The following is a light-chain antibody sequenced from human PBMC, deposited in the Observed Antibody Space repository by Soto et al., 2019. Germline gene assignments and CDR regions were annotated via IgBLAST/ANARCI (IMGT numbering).Light chain of an antibody. CDR3: YSYAGSSRV. Sequence: QTVVTQEPSLTVSPGGTVTLTCGSSTGAVTSGHYPYWFQQKPGQAPRTLIYDTSNKHSWTPARFSGSLLGGKAALTLSGAQPEDEAEYYCYSYAGSSRVFGTGTKLTVL. J-gene: IGLJ1*01. V-gene: IGLV7-46*01. CDR1: TGAVTSGHY. CDR2: DTS.